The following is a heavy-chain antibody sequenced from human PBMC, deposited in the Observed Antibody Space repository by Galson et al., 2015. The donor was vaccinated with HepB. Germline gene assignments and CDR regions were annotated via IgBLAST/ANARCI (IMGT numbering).Heavy chain of an antibody. Sequence: SVKVSCKASGGTFSRYTISWVRQAPGQGLEWMGRIIPILGIANYAQKFQGRVTITADKSTSTAYMELSSLRSEDTAVYYCARDQGFWSGYLDYWGQGTLVTVSS. V-gene: IGHV1-69*04. J-gene: IGHJ4*02. CDR2: IIPILGIA. CDR1: GGTFSRYT. D-gene: IGHD3-3*01. CDR3: ARDQGFWSGYLDY.